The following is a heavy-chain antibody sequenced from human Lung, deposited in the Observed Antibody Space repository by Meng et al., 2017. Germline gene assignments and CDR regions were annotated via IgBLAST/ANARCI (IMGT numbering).Heavy chain of an antibody. V-gene: IGHV4-34*01. CDR1: GGSFSDYY. Sequence: QGRLRQWGGGLLKPSEPLPLSGVVSGGSFSDYYWSWIRQPPGKGLEWIGEINHSGSTNYNPSLESRATISVDTSQNNLSLKLSSVTAADSAVYYCARGPTTMAHDFDYWGQGTLVTVSS. D-gene: IGHD4-11*01. CDR3: ARGPTTMAHDFDY. CDR2: INHSGST. J-gene: IGHJ4*02.